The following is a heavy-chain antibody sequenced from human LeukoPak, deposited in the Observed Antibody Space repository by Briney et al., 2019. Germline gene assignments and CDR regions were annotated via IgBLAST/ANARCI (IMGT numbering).Heavy chain of an antibody. Sequence: GGSLRLSCAASGFTFSSYGMHWVRQAPGKGLEWVGVISYDGSNKYYADSVKGRFTISRDNSKNTLYLQMNSLRAEDTAVYYCAKEKQQLFFRNWFDPWGQGTLVTVSS. CDR2: ISYDGSNK. CDR3: AKEKQQLFFRNWFDP. V-gene: IGHV3-30*18. J-gene: IGHJ5*02. D-gene: IGHD6-13*01. CDR1: GFTFSSYG.